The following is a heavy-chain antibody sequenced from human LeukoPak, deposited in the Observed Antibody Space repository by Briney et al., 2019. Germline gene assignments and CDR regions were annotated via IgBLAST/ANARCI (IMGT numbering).Heavy chain of an antibody. Sequence: GASVKVSCKASGYTFTSYGISWVRQAPGQGLEWMGWISAYNGNTNYAQKLQGRVTMTTDTSTSTAYMELRSLRSDDTAVYYCARDLIAAAGENWFDSWGQGTLVTVSS. CDR3: ARDLIAAAGENWFDS. CDR2: ISAYNGNT. J-gene: IGHJ5*01. V-gene: IGHV1-18*01. CDR1: GYTFTSYG. D-gene: IGHD6-13*01.